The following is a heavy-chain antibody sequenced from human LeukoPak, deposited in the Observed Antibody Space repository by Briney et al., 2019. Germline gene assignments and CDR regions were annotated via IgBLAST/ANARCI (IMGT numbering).Heavy chain of an antibody. V-gene: IGHV3-7*01. CDR1: GFTFSSYW. Sequence: GGSLRLSCAASGFTFSSYWMSWVRQAPGKGLEWVANIKQDGSEKHYVDSVKGRFMISRDNAKDSLYLQMNSLRVDDTAVYYCARDQSAGAFDIWGQGTMVTVS. CDR3: ARDQSAGAFDI. CDR2: IKQDGSEK. J-gene: IGHJ3*02.